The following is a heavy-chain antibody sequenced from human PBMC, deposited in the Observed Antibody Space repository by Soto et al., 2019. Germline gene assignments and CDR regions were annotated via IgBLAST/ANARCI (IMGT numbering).Heavy chain of an antibody. CDR1: GGSSSGWY. V-gene: IGHV4-34*01. D-gene: IGHD1-26*01. Sequence: SETLSLTCAVYGGSSSGWYWTWIRQSPVKGLEWIGEISSGITNYNQSLKSRVTISADTSKNQFSLKVISVTAADTAVYYCARGPYSRGVGATNPSHWGQGTPVTVSS. CDR2: ISSGIT. CDR3: ARGPYSRGVGATNPSH. J-gene: IGHJ4*02.